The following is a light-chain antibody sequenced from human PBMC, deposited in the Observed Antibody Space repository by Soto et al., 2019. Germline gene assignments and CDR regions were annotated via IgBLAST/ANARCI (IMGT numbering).Light chain of an antibody. CDR2: GNS. J-gene: IGLJ1*01. CDR3: QSYDNSLSALYV. Sequence: QLVLTQPPSVSGAPGQRVTISCTGSSSNIGAGYDVHWYQQLPGRAPRLLIYGNSNRPSGVPDRFSGSKSGTSASLAITGLQAEDEADYYCQSYDNSLSALYVFGTGTKLTVL. V-gene: IGLV1-40*01. CDR1: SSNIGAGYD.